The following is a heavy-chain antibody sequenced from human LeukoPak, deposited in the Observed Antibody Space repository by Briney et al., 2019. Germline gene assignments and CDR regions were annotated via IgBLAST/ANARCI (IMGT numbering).Heavy chain of an antibody. D-gene: IGHD2-15*01. V-gene: IGHV3-7*01. CDR3: ASTVAADY. CDR2: IKQDGSVK. Sequence: GGSLRLSCAASGFTFSSYWITWVRQAPGKGLEWVANIKQDGSVKYYVDSVECRSTIARDSAKKSLYLQMNSLRAADTAVYYCASTVAADYWGQGTLVTV. J-gene: IGHJ4*02. CDR1: GFTFSSYW.